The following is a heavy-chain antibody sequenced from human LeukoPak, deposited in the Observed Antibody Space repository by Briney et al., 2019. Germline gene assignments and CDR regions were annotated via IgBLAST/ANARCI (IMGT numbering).Heavy chain of an antibody. V-gene: IGHV3-23*01. CDR3: ARDPTPYYDFWSGSNWFDP. CDR2: ISGSAHKI. Sequence: GGSLRLSCVVSGFTFSDYAMSWVRQAPEKGLDWVSVISGSAHKIRYADSVKGRFTISRDNSKNTLYLQMNSLRAEDTAVYYCARDPTPYYDFWSGSNWFDPWGQGTLVTVSS. CDR1: GFTFSDYA. J-gene: IGHJ5*02. D-gene: IGHD3-3*01.